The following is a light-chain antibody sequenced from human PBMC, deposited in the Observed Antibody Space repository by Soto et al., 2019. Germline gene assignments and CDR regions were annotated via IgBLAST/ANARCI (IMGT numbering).Light chain of an antibody. Sequence: EIVLTQSPGTLSLSPGERATLSCRASQSVSSSYLAWYQQKPGQAPRLLIYGASSRATGIPDRFSGSGSGKNFPITISKLEAEDSAGYFFQQYGSSPRTFGQGTKVEIK. CDR2: GAS. CDR1: QSVSSSY. V-gene: IGKV3-20*01. CDR3: QQYGSSPRT. J-gene: IGKJ1*01.